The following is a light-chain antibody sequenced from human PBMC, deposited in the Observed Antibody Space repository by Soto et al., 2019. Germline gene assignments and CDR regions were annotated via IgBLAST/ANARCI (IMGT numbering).Light chain of an antibody. CDR1: HYISSY. J-gene: IGKJ1*01. Sequence: MYQSPSALSATIGDSVTISCRASHYISSYLSWYQQKPGKAPNLLIYAASSLQSGVPLRFSGSGSGTDFTLTISSLEPEDFATYYCQESYSILLGPCGQ. CDR3: QESYSILLGP. V-gene: IGKV1-39*01. CDR2: AAS.